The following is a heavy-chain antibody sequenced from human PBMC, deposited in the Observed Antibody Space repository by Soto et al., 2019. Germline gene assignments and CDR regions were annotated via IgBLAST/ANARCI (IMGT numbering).Heavy chain of an antibody. D-gene: IGHD5-12*01. Sequence: SETLSLTCTVSGGSISSYYWSWIRQPPGKGLEWIGYIYYSGSTNYNPSLKSRVTISVDTSKNQFSLKLSSVTAADTAVYYCAREVPIWYSGYGDGAFDIWGQGTMVTVSS. V-gene: IGHV4-59*01. CDR3: AREVPIWYSGYGDGAFDI. CDR1: GGSISSYY. J-gene: IGHJ3*02. CDR2: IYYSGST.